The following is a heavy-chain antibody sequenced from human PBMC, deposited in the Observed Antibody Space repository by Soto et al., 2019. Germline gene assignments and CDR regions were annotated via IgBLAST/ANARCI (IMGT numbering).Heavy chain of an antibody. CDR3: ARGGYSRSSRYYYYGMDV. D-gene: IGHD6-6*01. J-gene: IGHJ6*02. CDR2: ISSSSNYI. V-gene: IGHV3-21*04. Sequence: GGSLRLSCSASGITFSSDSMNWVRQAPGKGLEWVSSISSSSNYIYYADPVKGRFTLSRDNAKNTTYLQMYILRAEDTPAYYLARGGYSRSSRYYYYGMDVWGQGTTVTVS. CDR1: GITFSSDS.